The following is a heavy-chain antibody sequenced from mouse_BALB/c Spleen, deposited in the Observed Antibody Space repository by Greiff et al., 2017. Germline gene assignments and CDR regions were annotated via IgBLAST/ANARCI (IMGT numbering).Heavy chain of an antibody. CDR2: IYPGNVNT. CDR3: ARFDGYAVYLDY. V-gene: IGHV1S56*01. D-gene: IGHD2-3*01. CDR1: GYTFTSYY. Sequence: VQLQESGPELVRPGASVRISCKASGYTFTSYYIHWVKQRPGQGLEWIGWIYPGNVNTKYNEKFKGKATLTADKSSSTAYMQLSSLTSEDSAVYFCARFDGYAVYLDYWGQGTTLTVSS. J-gene: IGHJ2*01.